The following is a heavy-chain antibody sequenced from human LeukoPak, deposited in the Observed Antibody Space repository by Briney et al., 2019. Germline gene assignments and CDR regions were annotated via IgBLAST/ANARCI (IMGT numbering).Heavy chain of an antibody. CDR3: ARGDLRPSTRRIDNWSRHSLRY. CDR1: GFTFSSYA. J-gene: IGHJ4*02. CDR2: ISYDGSNK. Sequence: PGRSLRLSCAASGFTFSSYAMHWVRQAPGKGLEWVAVISYDGSNKYYADSVKGRFTFSRDNSKNTLYLQMNSLRAEDTAVYYCARGDLRPSTRRIDNWSRHSLRYWGQGTLVTVSS. V-gene: IGHV3-30*04. D-gene: IGHD1-20*01.